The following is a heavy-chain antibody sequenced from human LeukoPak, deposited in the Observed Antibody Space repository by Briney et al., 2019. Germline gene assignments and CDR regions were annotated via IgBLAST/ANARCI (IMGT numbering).Heavy chain of an antibody. CDR3: ARVTGYMIEDYFDY. Sequence: GSLRLSCVASGFTFSNYDMNWVRQPPGKGLEWIGSIYWRETTYYSPSLKRRIIISVDTSRNQFSLKMSSVTAADTAVYYCARVTGYMIEDYFDYWGQGTLVTVSS. CDR2: IYWRETT. D-gene: IGHD3-22*01. J-gene: IGHJ4*02. V-gene: IGHV4-59*01. CDR1: GFTFSNYD.